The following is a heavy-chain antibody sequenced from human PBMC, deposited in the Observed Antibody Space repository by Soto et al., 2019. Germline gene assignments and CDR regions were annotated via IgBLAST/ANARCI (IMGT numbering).Heavy chain of an antibody. CDR1: EFKFSNFR. CDR3: ARPVYSVLTPLDY. D-gene: IGHD2-21*02. J-gene: IGHJ4*02. Sequence: PGGSLRLSCAASEFKFSNFRMNWVRQAPGKGLEWVSHINTRSSTSTATYYADSVRGRFTISRDDAKNSLYLEMNSLRGDDTAVYYRARPVYSVLTPLDYWGRATLVTVSS. CDR2: INTRSSTSTAT. V-gene: IGHV3-48*01.